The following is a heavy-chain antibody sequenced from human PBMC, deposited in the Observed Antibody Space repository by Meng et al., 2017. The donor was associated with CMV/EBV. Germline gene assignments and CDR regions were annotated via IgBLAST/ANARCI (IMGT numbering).Heavy chain of an antibody. CDR1: GFTFSSYS. CDR2: ISSSSSYI. J-gene: IGHJ4*02. D-gene: IGHD3-16*01. Sequence: GESLKISCAASGFTFSSYSMNWVRQAPGKGLEWVSSISSSSSYIYYADSVKGRFTISRDNAKNSLYLQMNSLRAEDTAVYYCARDQEGGGLDYWGQGTLVTVSS. CDR3: ARDQEGGGLDY. V-gene: IGHV3-21*01.